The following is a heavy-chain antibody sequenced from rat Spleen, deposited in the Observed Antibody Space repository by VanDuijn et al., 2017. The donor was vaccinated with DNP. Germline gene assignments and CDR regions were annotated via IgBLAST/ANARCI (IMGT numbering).Heavy chain of an antibody. J-gene: IGHJ2*01. D-gene: IGHD5-1*01. CDR1: GFTFSDYY. Sequence: EVQLVESGGGLVQPGNSLKLSCAASGFTFSDYYMAWVRQAPAKGLEWVATLSYNGGTPYYRDSVKGRFTISSDSAKTTLYLQMNSLRSEDTATYYCSRAGLGAIFDYWGQGVMVTVSS. CDR2: LSYNGGTP. CDR3: SRAGLGAIFDY. V-gene: IGHV5-20*01.